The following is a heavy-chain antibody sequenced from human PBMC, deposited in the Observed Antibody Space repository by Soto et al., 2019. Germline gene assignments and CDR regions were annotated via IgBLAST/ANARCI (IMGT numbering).Heavy chain of an antibody. J-gene: IGHJ4*02. CDR3: ARPCDYGGNPRGAVDY. V-gene: IGHV5-51*01. Sequence: GESLKISCKGSGYSFTSYWIGWVRQMPVKGLEWMGIIYPGDSDTRYSPSFQGQVTISADKSISTAYLQWSSLKASDTAMYYCARPCDYGGNPRGAVDYCGQGTLVTVS. CDR1: GYSFTSYW. CDR2: IYPGDSDT. D-gene: IGHD4-17*01.